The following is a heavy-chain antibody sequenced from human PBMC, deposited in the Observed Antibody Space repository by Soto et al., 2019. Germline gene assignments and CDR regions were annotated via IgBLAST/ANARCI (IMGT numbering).Heavy chain of an antibody. CDR3: ARSPAGSSTSTYGMDV. CDR2: ISSSSSYI. V-gene: IGHV3-21*01. D-gene: IGHD2-2*01. Sequence: PGGSLRLSCAASGFTFSSYSMNWVRQAPGKGLEWVSSISSSSSYIYYADSVKGRFTISRDNAKNSLYLQMNSLRAEDTAVYYCARSPAGSSTSTYGMDVWGQGTTVTVSS. CDR1: GFTFSSYS. J-gene: IGHJ6*02.